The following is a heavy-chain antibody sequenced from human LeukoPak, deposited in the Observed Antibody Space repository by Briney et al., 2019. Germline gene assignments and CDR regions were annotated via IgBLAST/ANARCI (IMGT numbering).Heavy chain of an antibody. D-gene: IGHD4-17*01. CDR1: GYTFTSYG. V-gene: IGHV1-2*04. J-gene: IGHJ6*02. Sequence: APVKVSCKASGYTFTSYGISWVRQAPGQGLEWMGWINPNSGGTNYAQKFQGWVTMTRDTSISTAYMELSRLRSDDTAVYYCARTVKGDYDYYYGMDVWGQGTTVTVS. CDR2: INPNSGGT. CDR3: ARTVKGDYDYYYGMDV.